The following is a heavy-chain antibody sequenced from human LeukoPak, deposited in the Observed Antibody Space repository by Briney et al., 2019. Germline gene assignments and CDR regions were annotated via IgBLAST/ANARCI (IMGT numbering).Heavy chain of an antibody. D-gene: IGHD3-16*02. V-gene: IGHV4-59*01. CDR1: SGSISSYY. J-gene: IGHJ4*02. Sequence: SETLSLTCTVSSGSISSYYWSWIRQPPGKGLEWIGYIYYSGSTNYNPSLKSRVTISVDTSKNQFSLKLSSVTAADTAVYYCARASRGDYVWGSYRPYYFDYWGQGTLVTVSS. CDR3: ARASRGDYVWGSYRPYYFDY. CDR2: IYYSGST.